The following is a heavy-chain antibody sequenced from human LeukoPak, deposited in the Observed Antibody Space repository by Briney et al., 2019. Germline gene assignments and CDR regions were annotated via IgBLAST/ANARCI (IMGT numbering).Heavy chain of an antibody. D-gene: IGHD5-18*01. Sequence: GGSLRLSCAASGFTFTNYWMSWVRQAPGKGLELVANIKQDRSEKYYVDSVKGRFTISRDNAKNSLYLQMNSLRAEDTAVYYCARGGYTYSPAIYYFAYWGQGTLVTVSS. J-gene: IGHJ4*02. CDR1: GFTFTNYW. CDR3: ARGGYTYSPAIYYFAY. V-gene: IGHV3-7*01. CDR2: IKQDRSEK.